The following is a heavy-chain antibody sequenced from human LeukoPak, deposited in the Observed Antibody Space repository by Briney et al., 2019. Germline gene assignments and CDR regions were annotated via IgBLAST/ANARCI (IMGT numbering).Heavy chain of an antibody. Sequence: GGSLRLSCAASGFTFSDYYMSWIRQAPGKRLEWVSYTSSSGSTIYYADSVKGRFTISRDNAKNSLYLQMNSLRAEDTAVYYCARDRGVIDAFDIWGQGTMVTVSS. J-gene: IGHJ3*02. CDR3: ARDRGVIDAFDI. CDR2: TSSSGSTI. D-gene: IGHD3-10*01. V-gene: IGHV3-11*01. CDR1: GFTFSDYY.